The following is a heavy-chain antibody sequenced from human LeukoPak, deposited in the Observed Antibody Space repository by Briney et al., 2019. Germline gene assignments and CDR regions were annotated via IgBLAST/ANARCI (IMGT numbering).Heavy chain of an antibody. CDR1: GYTFTGYY. CDR2: INPNSGGT. D-gene: IGHD3-3*01. J-gene: IGHJ4*02. V-gene: IGHV1-2*02. CDR3: ARDESGYYSLDY. Sequence: ASVKVSCKASGYTFTGYYMHWVRQAPGQGPEWMGWINPNSGGTNYAQKFKGRVTMTRDTSISTAYMELDRLRSDDTALYYCARDESGYYSLDYWGQGTLVTVSS.